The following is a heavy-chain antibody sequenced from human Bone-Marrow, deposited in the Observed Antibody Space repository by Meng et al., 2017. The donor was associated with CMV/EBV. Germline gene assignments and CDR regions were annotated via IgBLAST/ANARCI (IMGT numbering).Heavy chain of an antibody. CDR3: AGRGRGSFAF. J-gene: IGHJ4*02. Sequence: LRLFFHVAGDSLNGGGYYWTWIRQHPERGLEWIGYIYSGGTTFSNPSLTRRATISMDTSKGHFSLRLTSVTPSDTAVYYCAGRGRGSFAFWGQGILVTVSS. V-gene: IGHV4-31*03. CDR1: GDSLNGGGYY. D-gene: IGHD3-10*01. CDR2: IYSGGTT.